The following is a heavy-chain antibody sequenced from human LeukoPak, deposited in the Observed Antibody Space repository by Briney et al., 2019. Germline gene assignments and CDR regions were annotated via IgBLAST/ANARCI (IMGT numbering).Heavy chain of an antibody. CDR2: IYTSGST. CDR1: GGSISSGSYY. Sequence: SQTLSLTCTVSGGSISSGSYYWSWLRQPAGKGLEWIGRIYTSGSTNYNPSLKSRVTISVDTSKNQFSLKLSSVTAADTAVYYCARDRRGSPDYWGQGTLVTVSS. CDR3: ARDRRGSPDY. V-gene: IGHV4-61*02. J-gene: IGHJ4*02. D-gene: IGHD1-26*01.